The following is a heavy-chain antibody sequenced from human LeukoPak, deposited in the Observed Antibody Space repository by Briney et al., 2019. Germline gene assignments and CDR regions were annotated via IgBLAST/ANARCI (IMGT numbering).Heavy chain of an antibody. D-gene: IGHD1-26*01. CDR2: ISYDGNNK. J-gene: IGHJ5*02. CDR3: AKDGTWEIQYNWFDP. CDR1: GFTFSSYA. Sequence: PGRSLRLSCAASGFTFSSYAMHWVRQAPGKGLEWVAVISYDGNNKYYADSVKGRFTISRDNSKNTLYLQMNSLRAEDTAVYYCAKDGTWEIQYNWFDPWGQGTLVTVSS. V-gene: IGHV3-30-3*01.